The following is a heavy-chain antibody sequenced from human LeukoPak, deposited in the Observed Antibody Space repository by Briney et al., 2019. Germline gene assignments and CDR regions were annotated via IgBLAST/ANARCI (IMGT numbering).Heavy chain of an antibody. Sequence: GGSLRLSCAAPGFTFSSYWMHWVRQAPGKGLVWVSRINSDGSSTSYADSVKGRFTISRGNAKNTLYLQMNSLRAEDTAVYYCARGEVYYYDSSGYYYYYYYMDVWGKGTTVTVSS. J-gene: IGHJ6*03. D-gene: IGHD3-22*01. CDR1: GFTFSSYW. V-gene: IGHV3-74*01. CDR2: INSDGSST. CDR3: ARGEVYYYDSSGYYYYYYYMDV.